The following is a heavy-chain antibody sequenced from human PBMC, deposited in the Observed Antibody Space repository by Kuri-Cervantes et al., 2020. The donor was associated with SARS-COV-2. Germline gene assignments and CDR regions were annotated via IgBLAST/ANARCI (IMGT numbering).Heavy chain of an antibody. J-gene: IGHJ4*02. Sequence: GESLKISCAASGFTFRSYEMHWVRQAPGKGLEWVSSISSSGTTINYADSVKGRFTISRDFAKNSLSLQMSSLGVEDTALYYCVGAYRQPWTIIFESWGQGTQVTVSS. D-gene: IGHD3-16*01. V-gene: IGHV3-48*03. CDR2: ISSSGTTI. CDR1: GFTFRSYE. CDR3: VGAYRQPWTIIFES.